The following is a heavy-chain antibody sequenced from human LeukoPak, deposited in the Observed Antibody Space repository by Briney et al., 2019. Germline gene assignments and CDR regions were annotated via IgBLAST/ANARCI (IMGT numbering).Heavy chain of an antibody. CDR1: GFTVSNNY. V-gene: IGHV3-53*01. CDR3: ARDSRQDYYDSSGYLWFAFDI. D-gene: IGHD3-22*01. J-gene: IGHJ3*02. Sequence: AGSRRLSCAASGFTVSNNYMSWVRQAPGKGLEWVSVICRGGSTYYADSVKGRFTISRDNSKNTLSLKVNSLRAEDTAVYYCARDSRQDYYDSSGYLWFAFDIWGQGTMVTVSS. CDR2: ICRGGST.